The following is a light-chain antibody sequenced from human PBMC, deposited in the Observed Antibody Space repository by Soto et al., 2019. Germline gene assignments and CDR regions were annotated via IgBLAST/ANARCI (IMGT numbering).Light chain of an antibody. Sequence: DIQLTQSPSFLSASVGDRVTITCRASQGISSYLAWYQQKPGKAPKVLIYGASTLQSGVPSRFSGSASGTEFTLTISSLQPEDFATYYCQQRSNYPLTFGGGTTVEI. CDR3: QQRSNYPLT. J-gene: IGKJ4*01. V-gene: IGKV1-9*01. CDR1: QGISSY. CDR2: GAS.